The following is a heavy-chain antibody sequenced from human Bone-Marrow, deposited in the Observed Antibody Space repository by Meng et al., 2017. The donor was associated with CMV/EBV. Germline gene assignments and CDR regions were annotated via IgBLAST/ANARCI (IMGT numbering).Heavy chain of an antibody. CDR2: IYYSGST. D-gene: IGHD2-21*02. CDR3: ARARGDGWFDP. J-gene: IGHJ5*02. V-gene: IGHV4-30-4*08. CDR1: GGSISSGDYY. Sequence: TCSVCGGSISSGDYYWRCMRQPPGKGLEWIGYIYYSGSTYYNPSLKSRVTISVDTSKNQFSLKLSSVTAADTAVYYCARARGDGWFDPWGQGTLVTVSS.